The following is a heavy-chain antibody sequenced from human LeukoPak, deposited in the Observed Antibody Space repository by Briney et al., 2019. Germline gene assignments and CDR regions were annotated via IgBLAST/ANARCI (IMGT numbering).Heavy chain of an antibody. V-gene: IGHV4-59*01. CDR2: IYYSGST. CDR1: GGSISSYY. CDR3: ARGGGSYYGSFDI. Sequence: SETLSLTCTVSGGSISSYYWSWIRQPPGKGLEWIGYIYYSGSTNYNPSLKSRVTISADTSKNQFSLKLSSVTAADTAVYYCARGGGSYYGSFDIWGQGTMVTVSS. J-gene: IGHJ3*02. D-gene: IGHD1-26*01.